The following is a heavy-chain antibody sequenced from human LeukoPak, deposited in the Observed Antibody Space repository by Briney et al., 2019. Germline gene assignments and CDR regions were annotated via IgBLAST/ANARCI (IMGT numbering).Heavy chain of an antibody. Sequence: GGSLRLSCAASGFTFSSYAMSWVRQAPGKGLEWVSAISGSGGSTYYADSVKGRFTISRDNSKNTLYLQMNSLRAEDTAVYYCAKAGERGPPQKPKNWFDPWGQGTLVTVSS. CDR1: GFTFSSYA. D-gene: IGHD3-16*01. CDR2: ISGSGGST. CDR3: AKAGERGPPQKPKNWFDP. J-gene: IGHJ5*02. V-gene: IGHV3-23*01.